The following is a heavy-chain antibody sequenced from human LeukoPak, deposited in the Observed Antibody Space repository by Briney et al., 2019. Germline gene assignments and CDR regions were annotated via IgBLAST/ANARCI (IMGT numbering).Heavy chain of an antibody. V-gene: IGHV1-2*06. CDR2: INPNSGGT. CDR3: ARDLLTVSYSSGWYVEDYYYGMDV. D-gene: IGHD6-19*01. CDR1: GYTLTGYY. Sequence: GASVKVSCKASGYTLTGYYMHWVRQAPGQGLEWMGRINPNSGGTNYAQKFQGRVTMTRDTSISTAYMELRRLRSDDTAVYYCARDLLTVSYSSGWYVEDYYYGMDVWGQGTTVTVSS. J-gene: IGHJ6*02.